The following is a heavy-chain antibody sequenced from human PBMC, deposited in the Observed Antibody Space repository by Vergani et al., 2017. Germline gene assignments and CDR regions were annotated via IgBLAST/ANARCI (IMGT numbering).Heavy chain of an antibody. D-gene: IGHD6-25*01. CDR1: GFTFSAGP. Sequence: EVQLLQSGGGVIQPGGSVSLSCAASGFTFSAGPMTWVRQAPGKGLEWVSAISARYPSTYYADSVKGRFTISRDTSKNTLYLQMNSLRAEDTAVYYCAKDHADYVDYWGQGTLVTVSS. V-gene: IGHV3-23*01. CDR2: ISARYPST. CDR3: AKDHADYVDY. J-gene: IGHJ4*02.